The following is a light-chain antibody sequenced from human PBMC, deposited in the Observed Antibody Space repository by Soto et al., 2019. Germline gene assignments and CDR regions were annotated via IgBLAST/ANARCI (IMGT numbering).Light chain of an antibody. CDR2: GAS. CDR3: QQYNEWPALT. J-gene: IGKJ4*01. Sequence: EIVMTQSPVTLSVSPGERATLSCRASQSVSSNLAWYQQKVGQAPRLLVYGASIRAPGVPARFSGSGSGTEFTLTINSLQSEDSALYYCQQYNEWPALTFGGGTKVDI. CDR1: QSVSSN. V-gene: IGKV3-15*01.